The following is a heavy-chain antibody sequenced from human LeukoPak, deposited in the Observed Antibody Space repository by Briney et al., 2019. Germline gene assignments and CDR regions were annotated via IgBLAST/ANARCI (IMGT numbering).Heavy chain of an antibody. CDR1: GFTFSSYW. J-gene: IGHJ4*02. V-gene: IGHV3-7*01. CDR3: AKVGYPRDSSGYSYFDY. D-gene: IGHD3-22*01. Sequence: GGSLRLSCAASGFTFSSYWMSWVRQAPGKGPEWVANIKQDGREEHYVDSVKGRFTISRDNSKNTLYLQMNSLRAEDTAVYYCAKVGYPRDSSGYSYFDYWGQGTLVTVSS. CDR2: IKQDGREE.